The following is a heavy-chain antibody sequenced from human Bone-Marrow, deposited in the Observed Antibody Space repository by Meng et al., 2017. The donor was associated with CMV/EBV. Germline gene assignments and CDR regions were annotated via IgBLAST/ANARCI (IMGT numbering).Heavy chain of an antibody. Sequence: LSLTCAASGFTFSSYGMHWVRQAPGKGLEWVAVIWYDGSNKYYADSVKGRFTISRDNSKNTLYLQMNSLRAEDTAVYYCAKDGLRITIFGVVIKARGYYYGMDVWGQGTTVTGSS. J-gene: IGHJ6*02. CDR2: IWYDGSNK. CDR1: GFTFSSYG. CDR3: AKDGLRITIFGVVIKARGYYYGMDV. D-gene: IGHD3-3*01. V-gene: IGHV3-33*06.